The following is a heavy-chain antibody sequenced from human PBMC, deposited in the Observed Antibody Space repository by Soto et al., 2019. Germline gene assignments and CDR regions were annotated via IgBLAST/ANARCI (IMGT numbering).Heavy chain of an antibody. D-gene: IGHD4-17*01. V-gene: IGHV4-59*08. CDR1: GGSISSYY. CDR3: ARSTTVTNGWFDP. Sequence: SETLSLTCTVSGGSISSYYWSWIRQPPGKGLEWIGYIYYSGSTNYNPSLKSRVTISVDTSKNQFSLKLSSVTAADTAVYYCARSTTVTNGWFDPWGQGTLVTVSS. CDR2: IYYSGST. J-gene: IGHJ5*02.